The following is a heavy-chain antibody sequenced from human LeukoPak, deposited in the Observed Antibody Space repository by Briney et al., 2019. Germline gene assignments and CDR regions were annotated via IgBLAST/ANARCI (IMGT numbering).Heavy chain of an antibody. D-gene: IGHD2-2*01. J-gene: IGHJ4*02. V-gene: IGHV4-34*01. CDR3: ATKKVVPAAPIDY. CDR1: GGSFSGYY. Sequence: SETLSLTCAVYGGSFSGYYWSWIRQPPGKGLEWIGEINHSGSTNYNPSLKSRVTISVDTSKNQFSLKLSSVTAADTAVYYCATKKVVPAAPIDYWGQGTLVTVSS. CDR2: INHSGST.